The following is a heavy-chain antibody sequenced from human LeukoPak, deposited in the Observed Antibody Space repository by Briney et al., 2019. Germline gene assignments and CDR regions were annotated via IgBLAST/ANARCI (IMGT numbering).Heavy chain of an antibody. Sequence: SETLSLTCTVSGGSISSYYWSWIRQPPGKGLEWIGYIYYSGSTNYNPSLKSRVTISVDTAKNQFSLKLTSVTATDTAVYYCARSTEKADFDYWGQGTLVTVSS. CDR2: IYYSGST. D-gene: IGHD6-25*01. J-gene: IGHJ4*02. CDR3: ARSTEKADFDY. V-gene: IGHV4-59*08. CDR1: GGSISSYY.